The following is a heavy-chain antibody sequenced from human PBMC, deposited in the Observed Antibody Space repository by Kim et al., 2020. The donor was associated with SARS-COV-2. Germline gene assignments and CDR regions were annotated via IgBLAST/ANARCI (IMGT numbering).Heavy chain of an antibody. CDR2: INHSGST. Sequence: SETLSLTCAVYGGSFSGYYWSWIRQPPGKGLEWIGEINHSGSTNYNPSLKSRVTISVDTSKNQFSLKLSSVTAADTDVYYCARGGSWYGFDYWGQGTLVTVSS. CDR1: GGSFSGYY. V-gene: IGHV4-34*01. CDR3: ARGGSWYGFDY. J-gene: IGHJ4*02. D-gene: IGHD6-13*01.